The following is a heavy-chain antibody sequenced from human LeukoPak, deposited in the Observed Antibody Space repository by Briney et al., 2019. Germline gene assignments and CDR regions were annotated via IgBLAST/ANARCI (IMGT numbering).Heavy chain of an antibody. CDR1: GFTFSSYS. D-gene: IGHD3-16*02. Sequence: GGSLRLSCAASGFTFSSYSMNWVRQAPGKGLEWVSYISSSSSTIYYADSVKGRFTISRDNAKNSLYLQMNSLRAEDTAVYYCARADYDYVWGSYRQYYFDYWGQGTLVTVSS. CDR3: ARADYDYVWGSYRQYYFDY. CDR2: ISSSSSTI. V-gene: IGHV3-48*01. J-gene: IGHJ4*02.